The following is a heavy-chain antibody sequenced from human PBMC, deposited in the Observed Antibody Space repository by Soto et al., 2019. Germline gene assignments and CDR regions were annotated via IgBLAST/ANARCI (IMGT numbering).Heavy chain of an antibody. V-gene: IGHV4-39*01. CDR1: GGSISSSSYY. CDR3: ARSMGYYYYGMDV. J-gene: IGHJ6*02. D-gene: IGHD2-8*01. CDR2: IYYSGST. Sequence: SETLSLTCTVSGGSISSSSYYWGWIRQPPGKGLEWIGSIYYSGSTYYNPSLKSRVTISVDTSKNQFSLKPSSVTAADTAVYYCARSMGYYYYGMDVWGQGTTVTVSS.